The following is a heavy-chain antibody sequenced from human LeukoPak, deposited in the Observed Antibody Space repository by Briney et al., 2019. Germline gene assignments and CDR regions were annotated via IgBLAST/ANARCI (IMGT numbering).Heavy chain of an antibody. CDR2: INSDGSST. D-gene: IGHD1-26*01. Sequence: GGSLRPSCAASGFTFSSYWMHWVRQAPGKGLVWVSRINSDGSSTSYADSVKGRFTISRDNAKNTLYLQMNSLRAEDTAVYYCARNRGVVGALVYWGQGTLVTVSS. CDR3: ARNRGVVGALVY. CDR1: GFTFSSYW. V-gene: IGHV3-74*01. J-gene: IGHJ4*02.